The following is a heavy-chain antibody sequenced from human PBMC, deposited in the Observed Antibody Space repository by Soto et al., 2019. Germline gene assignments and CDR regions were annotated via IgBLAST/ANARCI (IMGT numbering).Heavy chain of an antibody. J-gene: IGHJ4*02. CDR3: ARGFWGYDLWSGYMSY. CDR2: INPNSGGT. D-gene: IGHD3-3*01. Sequence: ASVKVSCKASGYTFTGYYMHWVRQAPGQGLEWMGWINPNSGGTNYAQKFQGWVTMTRDTSISTAYMELSRLRSDDTAVYYCARGFWGYDLWSGYMSYWGQGTLVSVSS. CDR1: GYTFTGYY. V-gene: IGHV1-2*04.